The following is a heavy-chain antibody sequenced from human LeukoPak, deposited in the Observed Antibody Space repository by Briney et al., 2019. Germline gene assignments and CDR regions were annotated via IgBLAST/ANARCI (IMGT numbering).Heavy chain of an antibody. D-gene: IGHD5-18*01. CDR1: GFTFSSYA. CDR3: AKYIYSSAKSLDY. Sequence: GGSLRLSCAASGFTFSSYAMNWVRQAPGKGLERVSTISSNVGNTYYADSVKGRFTISRDNSKNTLYLQMNSLRAEDTAVYYCAKYIYSSAKSLDYWGQGTLVTVSS. CDR2: ISSNVGNT. J-gene: IGHJ4*02. V-gene: IGHV3-23*01.